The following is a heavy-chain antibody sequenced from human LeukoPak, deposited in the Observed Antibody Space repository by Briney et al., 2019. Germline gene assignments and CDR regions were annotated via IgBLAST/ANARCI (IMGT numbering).Heavy chain of an antibody. CDR1: GGSISSGGYY. Sequence: SETLSLTCTVSGGSISSGGYYWSWIRQHPGKGLEWIGYIYYSGSTYYNPSLKSRVTISVDKSKNQFSLKLSSVTAADTAVYYCARERAHYDYVWGSYRPKTFDYWGQGTLVTVSS. J-gene: IGHJ4*02. CDR2: IYYSGST. CDR3: ARERAHYDYVWGSYRPKTFDY. D-gene: IGHD3-16*02. V-gene: IGHV4-31*03.